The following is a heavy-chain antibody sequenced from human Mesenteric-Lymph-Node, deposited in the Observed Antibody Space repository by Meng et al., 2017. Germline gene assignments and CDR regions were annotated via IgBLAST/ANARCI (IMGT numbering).Heavy chain of an antibody. J-gene: IGHJ5*02. CDR3: ARYYYDSSGVTWIDP. D-gene: IGHD3-22*01. V-gene: IGHV4-31*03. Sequence: QAQLQESGPGLVKPSQTLSLTCTVSGDSISSGDHYWSWSRQHPGKGLEWIGYFYFSGNTYYNPSLKSRVSISVDTSKNQFSLRLSSVTAADTAVYYCARYYYDSSGVTWIDPWGQGTLVTVSS. CDR2: FYFSGNT. CDR1: GDSISSGDHY.